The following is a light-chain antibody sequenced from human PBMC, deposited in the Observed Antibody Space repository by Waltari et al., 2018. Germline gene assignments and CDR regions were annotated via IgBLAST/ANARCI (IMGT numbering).Light chain of an antibody. CDR3: QQYNNWPLT. J-gene: IGKJ1*01. Sequence: EIVMTQSPATLSVYPGERATLSCRASQSVRSNLAWYQHTPGQAPRLLIYGASTRATGIPARFSGSGSGTEFTLTISSLQSEDFAVYYCQQYNNWPLTFGQGTKVEIK. V-gene: IGKV3-15*01. CDR2: GAS. CDR1: QSVRSN.